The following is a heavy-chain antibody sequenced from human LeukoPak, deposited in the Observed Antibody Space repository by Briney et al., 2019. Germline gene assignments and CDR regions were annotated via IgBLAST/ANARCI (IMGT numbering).Heavy chain of an antibody. Sequence: ASLKVSCKASGYTFTAYYMHWVRQAPGQGLEWRRWINPNSGDTNYAPNFQGRVTMTRDTSISTAYMELSRLRSDDTAVYYCARDGGGDSSGYYLNWFDPWGQGTLVTVSS. D-gene: IGHD3-22*01. CDR1: GYTFTAYY. V-gene: IGHV1-2*02. CDR2: INPNSGDT. J-gene: IGHJ5*02. CDR3: ARDGGGDSSGYYLNWFDP.